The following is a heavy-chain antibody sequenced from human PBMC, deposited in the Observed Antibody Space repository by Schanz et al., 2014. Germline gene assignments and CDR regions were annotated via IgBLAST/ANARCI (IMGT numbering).Heavy chain of an antibody. Sequence: QVQVVQSGGGLVKPGGSLRLSCAASGFVFGDYYMTWIRQAPGKGLEWLSYISDSGTYTNYADSVKGRFTISRDNAKSSLYLQMNRLRVEDTAVYYCAASSGWHQSTDYWGQGTLVTVSS. D-gene: IGHD6-19*01. J-gene: IGHJ4*02. V-gene: IGHV3-11*05. CDR3: AASSGWHQSTDY. CDR2: ISDSGTYT. CDR1: GFVFGDYY.